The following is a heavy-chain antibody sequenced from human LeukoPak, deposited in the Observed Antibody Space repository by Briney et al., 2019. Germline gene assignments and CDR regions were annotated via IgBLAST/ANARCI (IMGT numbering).Heavy chain of an antibody. J-gene: IGHJ4*02. CDR2: IKRKTDGGAT. D-gene: IGHD3-22*01. V-gene: IGHV3-15*01. CDR1: VFTLSNAW. Sequence: GGSLRHSCAASVFTLSNAWRSGVRPAPGRGVEWVGRIKRKTDGGATDYAAPVKDRFTISRDDSRNTLYLQMNSLKTEDTAVYYCTTVQIPDSSGYYYLDYCDYWGQGTLVTVSS. CDR3: TTVQIPDSSGYYYLDYCDY.